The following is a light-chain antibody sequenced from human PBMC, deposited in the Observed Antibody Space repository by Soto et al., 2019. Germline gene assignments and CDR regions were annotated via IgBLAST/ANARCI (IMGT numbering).Light chain of an antibody. V-gene: IGKV1-5*01. CDR3: QQYNNWPST. Sequence: DIQMTQSPSTLSASVGDRVAITCRASQSISSWLAWYQQKPGKAPKLLIYAASSLQSGVPARFSGSGSGTEFTLTISNLQSEDFVVYYCQQYNNWPSTFGQGTKVDIK. J-gene: IGKJ1*01. CDR2: AAS. CDR1: QSISSW.